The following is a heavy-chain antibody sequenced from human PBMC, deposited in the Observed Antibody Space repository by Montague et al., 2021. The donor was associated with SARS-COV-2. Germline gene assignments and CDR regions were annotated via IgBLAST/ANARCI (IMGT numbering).Heavy chain of an antibody. J-gene: IGHJ4*02. V-gene: IGHV4-59*09. Sequence: SGSTNYNPSLKSLVTISVDTSKNQFSLKLSSVTAADTAAYYCARGFDYWGQGTLVTVSS. CDR3: ARGFDY. CDR2: SGST.